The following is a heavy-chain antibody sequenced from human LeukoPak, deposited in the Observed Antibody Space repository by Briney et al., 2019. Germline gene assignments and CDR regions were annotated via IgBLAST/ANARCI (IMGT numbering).Heavy chain of an antibody. J-gene: IGHJ4*02. Sequence: SETLSLTCTVSGDSISSSGYYWGWVRQPPGKGLEWIGSIYYSGATYYNPSLKSRVTIFVDTSKKQFSLKLSSVTAADTAVYNCARQGDGGYSYGNFHSWGQGTLVTVSS. V-gene: IGHV4-39*01. D-gene: IGHD5-18*01. CDR1: GDSISSSGYY. CDR3: ARQGDGGYSYGNFHS. CDR2: IYYSGAT.